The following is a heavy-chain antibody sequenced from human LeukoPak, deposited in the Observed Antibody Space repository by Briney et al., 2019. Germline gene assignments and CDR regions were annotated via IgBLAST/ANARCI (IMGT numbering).Heavy chain of an antibody. CDR2: IYYSGST. D-gene: IGHD3-3*01. CDR1: GGSISSYY. V-gene: IGHV4-59*08. J-gene: IGHJ6*03. CDR3: ARSPTLGIFGVVKRYYYYYMDV. Sequence: SETLSLTCTVSGGSISSYYWSWIRQPPGKGLEWIGYIYYSGSTNYNPSLKSRVTISVDTSKNQFSLKLSSVTAADTAVYYCARSPTLGIFGVVKRYYYYYMDVWGKGTTVTVSS.